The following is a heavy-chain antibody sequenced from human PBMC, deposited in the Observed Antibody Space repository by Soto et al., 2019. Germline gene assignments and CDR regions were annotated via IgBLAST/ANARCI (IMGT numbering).Heavy chain of an antibody. CDR3: ARLHYYGSGSYYDPANNGFDP. D-gene: IGHD3-10*01. Sequence: EVQLVQSGEEVKKPGESLKISCKGSGYSFTSYLIGWVRQMPGKGLEWMGIIYPGDSDTRYSPSFKGQVTISADKSISTAYLLWSSLNASDTAMYYCARLHYYGSGSYYDPANNGFDPWCQGTLVTVSS. J-gene: IGHJ5*02. CDR2: IYPGDSDT. CDR1: GYSFTSYL. V-gene: IGHV5-51*01.